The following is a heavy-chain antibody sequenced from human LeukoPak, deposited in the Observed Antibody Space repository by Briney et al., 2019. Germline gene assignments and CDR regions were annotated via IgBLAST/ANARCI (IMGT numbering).Heavy chain of an antibody. CDR1: GDSMKSYY. CDR3: AKEREYCSSGSCHYDLDV. D-gene: IGHD2-15*01. CDR2: IYYTGST. J-gene: IGHJ6*02. Sequence: SETLSLTCTVSGDSMKSYYWTWIRQPPGKGLEWRGYIYYTGSTNYNPSLKSRVTISVDTSKNQFFLKLSSVTAADTAVYYCAKEREYCSSGSCHYDLDVWGQGTTVTVSS. V-gene: IGHV4-59*01.